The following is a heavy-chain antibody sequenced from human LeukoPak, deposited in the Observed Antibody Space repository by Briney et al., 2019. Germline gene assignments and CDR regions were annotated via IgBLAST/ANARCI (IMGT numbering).Heavy chain of an antibody. D-gene: IGHD1-26*01. J-gene: IGHJ4*02. Sequence: SQTLSLTCTVSGGSISSGDYHWSWIRQPPGKGLEWIGYIFYSGSTYYNPSLNSQVIIAVDTSKNQFYLNLNSVTAADTAVYYCAGVGGSYYRGFGYFDYWGQGTLVTVSS. CDR3: AGVGGSYYRGFGYFDY. CDR2: IFYSGST. V-gene: IGHV4-30-4*08. CDR1: GGSISSGDYH.